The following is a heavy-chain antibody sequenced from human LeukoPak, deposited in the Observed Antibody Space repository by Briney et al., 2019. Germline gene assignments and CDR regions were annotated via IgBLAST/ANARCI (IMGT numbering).Heavy chain of an antibody. Sequence: SETLSLTCTVSGGSVNSGTYYRSWIRQPPGKGLEWIGNIYYSGSAYYNPSLKSRVTMSVDTSKNQFSLKLSSVTAADTAVYYCARKPIVNSAWYYFDYWGQGTLVTVSS. D-gene: IGHD3-22*01. V-gene: IGHV4-39*07. CDR2: IYYSGSA. CDR1: GGSVNSGTYY. J-gene: IGHJ4*02. CDR3: ARKPIVNSAWYYFDY.